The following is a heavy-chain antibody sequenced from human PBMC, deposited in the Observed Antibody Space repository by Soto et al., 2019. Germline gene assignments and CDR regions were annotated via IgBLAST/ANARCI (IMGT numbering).Heavy chain of an antibody. V-gene: IGHV3-33*06. CDR2: IWYDGSNK. J-gene: IGHJ4*02. CDR1: GFTFSSYG. D-gene: IGHD3-16*01. CDR3: AKDSHWGIISPTHDY. Sequence: GGSLRLSCAASGFTFSSYGMHWVRQAPGKGLEWVAVIWYDGSNKYYADSVKGRFTISRDNSKNTLYLQMNSLRAEDTAIFYYAKDSHWGIISPTHDYWGQETQVTVSS.